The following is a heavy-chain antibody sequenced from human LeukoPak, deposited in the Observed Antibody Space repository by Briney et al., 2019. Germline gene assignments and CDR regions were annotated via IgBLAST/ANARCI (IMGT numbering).Heavy chain of an antibody. J-gene: IGHJ4*02. CDR1: GFTFSSYW. D-gene: IGHD2-21*01. CDR2: INTDGSST. Sequence: GGSLRLSCAASGFTFSSYWMHWVRQAPGKGLVWVSRINTDGSSTSYADSVKGRFTISRDNAKNTLYLQMNSLRAEDTAVYYCAKDLMRYCGGVCGTKDYWGQGTLVTVSS. V-gene: IGHV3-74*01. CDR3: AKDLMRYCGGVCGTKDY.